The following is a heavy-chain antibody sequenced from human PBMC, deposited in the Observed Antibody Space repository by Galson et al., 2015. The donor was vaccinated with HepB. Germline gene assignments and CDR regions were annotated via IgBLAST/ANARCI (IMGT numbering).Heavy chain of an antibody. CDR1: GFTLSSYG. CDR2: IWYDGSNK. Sequence: SLRLSCAASGFTLSSYGMHWVRQAPGKGLEWVAVIWYDGSNKYYADSVKGRFTISRDNSKDTLYLQMNSLRAEDTAVYYCAKEWRNSYGYNYYYGMDVWGQGTTVTVSS. CDR3: AKEWRNSYGYNYYYGMDV. J-gene: IGHJ6*02. V-gene: IGHV3-33*06. D-gene: IGHD5-18*01.